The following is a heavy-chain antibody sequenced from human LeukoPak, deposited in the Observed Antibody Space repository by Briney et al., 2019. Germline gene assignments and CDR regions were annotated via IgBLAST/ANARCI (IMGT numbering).Heavy chain of an antibody. CDR1: GFAFSSYSMN. CDR3: ARLPYPYDSSGSPPLDY. D-gene: IGHD3-22*01. V-gene: IGHV4-39*01. CDR2: IYYSGST. J-gene: IGHJ4*02. Sequence: GSLRLSCAASGFAFSSYSMNWVRQAPGKGLEWIGSIYYSGSTYYNPSLKSRVTISVDTSKNQFSLKLSSVTAADTAVYYCARLPYPYDSSGSPPLDYWGQGTLVTVSS.